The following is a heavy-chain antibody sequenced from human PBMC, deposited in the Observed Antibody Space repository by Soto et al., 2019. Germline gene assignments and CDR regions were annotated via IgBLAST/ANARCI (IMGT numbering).Heavy chain of an antibody. D-gene: IGHD6-19*01. J-gene: IGHJ4*02. CDR1: GFTFSSYG. Sequence: GGSLRLSCAASGFTFSSYGMHWVRQAPGKGLEWVALISYDGSNKYYEDSVKGRFTISRDNSKNTLYLQMNSLRAEDTAVYFCAKDGTAVPVHYFDYWGQGTLVTVSS. CDR2: ISYDGSNK. V-gene: IGHV3-30*18. CDR3: AKDGTAVPVHYFDY.